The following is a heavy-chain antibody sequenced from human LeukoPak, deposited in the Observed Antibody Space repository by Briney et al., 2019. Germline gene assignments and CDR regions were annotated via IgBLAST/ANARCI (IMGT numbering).Heavy chain of an antibody. V-gene: IGHV3-21*01. CDR2: ISSSSSYI. D-gene: IGHD6-13*01. CDR3: ARDWQQLVRAFDI. CDR1: GFTFSSYS. J-gene: IGHJ3*02. Sequence: PGGSLRLSCAASGFTFSSYSMNWVRQAPGKGLEWVSSISSSSSYIYYADSVKGRFTISRDNAKNSLYLQMNSLRAEDTAVYYCARDWQQLVRAFDIWGQGTMVTVSS.